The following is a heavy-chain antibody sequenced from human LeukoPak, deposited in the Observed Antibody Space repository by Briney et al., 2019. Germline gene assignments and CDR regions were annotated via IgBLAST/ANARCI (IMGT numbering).Heavy chain of an antibody. CDR1: GVTFSKSS. CDR2: ISFNGANK. CDR3: ARGRAGIAAAVFDC. J-gene: IGHJ4*02. Sequence: PAGSLRLSCAPSGVTFSKSSMHWVRLAPGKGLEWLAGISFNGANKFSGYSVKGRFSISSDNSKNTLYLQMNSLGLDDAAVCFCARGRAGIAAAVFDCWGQGTLVTVSS. D-gene: IGHD6-13*01. V-gene: IGHV3-30*04.